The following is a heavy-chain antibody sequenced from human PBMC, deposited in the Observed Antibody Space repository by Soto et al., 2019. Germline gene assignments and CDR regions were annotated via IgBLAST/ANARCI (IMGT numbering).Heavy chain of an antibody. V-gene: IGHV3-53*01. CDR3: ARAYSSGWWEYFQH. Sequence: GSLRLSCAASGFTVSSNYMSCVRQAPGKGLEWVSVIYSGGSTYYADSVKGRFTISRDNSKNTLYLQMNSLRAEDTAVYYCARAYSSGWWEYFQHWGQGTLVTVSS. J-gene: IGHJ1*01. D-gene: IGHD6-19*01. CDR1: GFTVSSNY. CDR2: IYSGGST.